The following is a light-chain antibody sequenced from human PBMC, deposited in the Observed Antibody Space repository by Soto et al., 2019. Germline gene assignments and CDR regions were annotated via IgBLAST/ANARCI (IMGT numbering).Light chain of an antibody. Sequence: QSVLTQPPSTSGTPGQRVTISCSGSSSNIGSNYVYWYQQLPGTAPTLLIYNSNKRPSGVPDRFSGSRSGTSAFLAISGLRSDDESDYYCAAWDDSLRGVVFGGGTKLTVL. V-gene: IGLV1-47*02. J-gene: IGLJ2*01. CDR2: NSN. CDR3: AAWDDSLRGVV. CDR1: SSNIGSNY.